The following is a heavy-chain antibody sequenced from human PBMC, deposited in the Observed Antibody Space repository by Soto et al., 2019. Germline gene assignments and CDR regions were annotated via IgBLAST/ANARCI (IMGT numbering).Heavy chain of an antibody. CDR3: ARDILDRSKDYYYRGMDV. J-gene: IGHJ6*02. CDR1: GDSVSSNNAA. D-gene: IGHD1-1*01. Sequence: PSQTLSLTCAISGDSVSSNNAAWNWIRQSPSRGLEWLGRTYYRSKWFNEYGLSVKGRISFIPDTSKNQFSLNLTSVTPDDTAVYYCARDILDRSKDYYYRGMDVWGQGTTVTVSS. V-gene: IGHV6-1*01. CDR2: TYYRSKWFN.